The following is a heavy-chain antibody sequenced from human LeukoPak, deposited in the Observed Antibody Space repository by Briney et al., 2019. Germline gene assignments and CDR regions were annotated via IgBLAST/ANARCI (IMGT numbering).Heavy chain of an antibody. V-gene: IGHV1-69*05. CDR2: IIPIFGTA. J-gene: IGHJ6*03. CDR3: ARDREGDCSSTSCSPSDYYYMDV. CDR1: GGTFSSYA. D-gene: IGHD2-2*01. Sequence: GSSVEVSCKASGGTFSSYAISWVRQAPGQGLEWMGGIIPIFGTANYAQKFQGRVTITTDESTSTAYMELSSLRSEDTAVYYCARDREGDCSSTSCSPSDYYYMDVWGKGTTVTVSS.